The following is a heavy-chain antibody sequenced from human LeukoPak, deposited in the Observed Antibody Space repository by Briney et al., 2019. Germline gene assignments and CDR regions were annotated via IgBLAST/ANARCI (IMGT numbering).Heavy chain of an antibody. D-gene: IGHD6-19*01. CDR2: ISSSSSYI. CDR3: ARHFSVAESIDY. V-gene: IGHV3-21*01. CDR1: GFTFSSYS. Sequence: GGSLRLSCAASGFTFSSYSMNWVRQAPGKGLEWVSSISSSSSYIYYADSVKGRFTISRDNAKNSLYPQMNSLRAEDTAVYYCARHFSVAESIDYWGQGTLVTVSS. J-gene: IGHJ4*02.